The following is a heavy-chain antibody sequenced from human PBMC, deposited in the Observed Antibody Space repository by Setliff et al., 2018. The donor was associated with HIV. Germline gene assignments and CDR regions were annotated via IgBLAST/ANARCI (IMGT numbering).Heavy chain of an antibody. CDR3: AKPTSGLYPRSFDS. V-gene: IGHV3-23*01. Sequence: GESLKISCVASGFVFYSFDMNWVRQTPEKGLEWVSAISPGSDITYYADSVKGRFTISRDDAKNMLFLQMNSLTPEDTAIYHCAKPTSGLYPRSFDSWGQGTKVTVSS. J-gene: IGHJ3*01. D-gene: IGHD1-26*01. CDR2: ISPGSDIT. CDR1: GFVFYSFD.